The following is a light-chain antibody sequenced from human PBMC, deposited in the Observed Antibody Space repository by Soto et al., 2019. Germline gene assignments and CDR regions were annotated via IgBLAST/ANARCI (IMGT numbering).Light chain of an antibody. CDR1: SSDVGGYNY. J-gene: IGLJ1*01. CDR3: SSYTTSHTRKIA. Sequence: QSALTQPASVSGSPGQSITISCTGTSSDVGGYNYVSWYQHHPGKAPKLIIYDVSNRPSGVSIRFSGSKSDNTASLTISGLQPEDEADYHCSSYTTSHTRKIAFGTGTKVTVL. CDR2: DVS. V-gene: IGLV2-14*03.